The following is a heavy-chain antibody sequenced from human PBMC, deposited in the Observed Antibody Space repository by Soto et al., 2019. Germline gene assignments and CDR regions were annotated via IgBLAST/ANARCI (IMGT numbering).Heavy chain of an antibody. CDR3: AREADTDVGGLGFYDAFDI. J-gene: IGHJ3*02. CDR2: VYYSGNT. Sequence: SETLSLTCTISGGSISNYYWTWIRQTPGKGLEWIGYVYYSGNTNYNPSLKSRVSISVDMSKNQFYLELSSVPAADTAMYYCAREADTDVGGLGFYDAFDIWGPGTKVT. V-gene: IGHV4-59*01. CDR1: GGSISNYY. D-gene: IGHD3-10*01.